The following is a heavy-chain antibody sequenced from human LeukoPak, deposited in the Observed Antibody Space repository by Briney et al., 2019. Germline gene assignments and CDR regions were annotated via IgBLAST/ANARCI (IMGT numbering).Heavy chain of an antibody. J-gene: IGHJ6*02. Sequence: PSGTLSLTCAVSGGSISSSSYYWGWIRQPPGKGLEWIGSIYYSGSTYYNPSLKSRVTISVDTSKNQFSLKLSSVTAADTAVYYCARGYSSGWFETYYYHGMDVWGQGTTVTVSS. CDR1: GGSISSSSYY. D-gene: IGHD6-19*01. V-gene: IGHV4-39*07. CDR3: ARGYSSGWFETYYYHGMDV. CDR2: IYYSGST.